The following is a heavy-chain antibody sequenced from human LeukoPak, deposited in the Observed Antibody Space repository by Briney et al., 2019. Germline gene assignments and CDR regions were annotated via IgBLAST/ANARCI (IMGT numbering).Heavy chain of an antibody. CDR3: VLEYDKDTFNI. CDR2: SRNKANRYTT. V-gene: IGHV3-72*01. J-gene: IGHJ3*02. CDR1: GFTFSTYA. Sequence: GRSLRLSCAASGFTFSTYAMHWVRQAPGKGLEWVGLSRNKANRYTTEYAASVRGRFTISRDDSQNSLYLHMNGLKTEDTAVYYCVLEYDKDTFNIWGQGTMVTVSS. D-gene: IGHD3-9*01.